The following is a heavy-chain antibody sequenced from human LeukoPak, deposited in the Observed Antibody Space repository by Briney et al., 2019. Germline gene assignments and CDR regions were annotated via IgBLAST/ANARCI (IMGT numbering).Heavy chain of an antibody. Sequence: PGRSLRLSCAASGFTFDDYAMHWVRQAPGKGLEWVSGISWNSGSIGYADSVKGRFTISRDNAKNSLYLQMNSLRAEDTALYYCAKADGGIAVASLDYWGQGTLVTVSS. CDR2: ISWNSGSI. D-gene: IGHD6-19*01. J-gene: IGHJ4*02. V-gene: IGHV3-9*01. CDR1: GFTFDDYA. CDR3: AKADGGIAVASLDY.